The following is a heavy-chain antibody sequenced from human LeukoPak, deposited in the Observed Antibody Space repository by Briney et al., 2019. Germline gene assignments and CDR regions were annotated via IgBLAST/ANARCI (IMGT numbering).Heavy chain of an antibody. CDR3: AKEGCTSPSCYSNC. J-gene: IGHJ4*02. Sequence: GGSLRLSCAASGFSFSSYAMSWVRQTPGKGLEWVAVIGGSGGSTSYADSVKGRFTISRDDSKNTLYLQMNSLRVEDTAIHYCAKEGCTSPSCYSNCWGQGTLVTVSS. CDR2: IGGSGGST. D-gene: IGHD2-2*01. CDR1: GFSFSSYA. V-gene: IGHV3-23*01.